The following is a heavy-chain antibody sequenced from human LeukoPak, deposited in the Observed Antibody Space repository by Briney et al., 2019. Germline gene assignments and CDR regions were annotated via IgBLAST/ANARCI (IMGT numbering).Heavy chain of an antibody. D-gene: IGHD5-18*01. Sequence: GGSLRLSCAASGFTFSSYSMNWVRQAPGKGLEWVSSISSSSSYIYYADSVKGRFTISRDNAKKSLYLQMNSLRVEDTAVYYCAMRGYSYPSEYFQHWGQGTLVTVSS. V-gene: IGHV3-21*01. CDR2: ISSSSSYI. CDR3: AMRGYSYPSEYFQH. CDR1: GFTFSSYS. J-gene: IGHJ1*01.